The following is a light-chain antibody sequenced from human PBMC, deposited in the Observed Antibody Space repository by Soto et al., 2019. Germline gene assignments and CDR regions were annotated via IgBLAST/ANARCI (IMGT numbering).Light chain of an antibody. J-gene: IGKJ1*01. V-gene: IGKV1-27*01. CDR2: AAS. Sequence: DIQMTQSPSSLSAFVGDRVTITCRASQDIDNFLAWYQQKPGKVPKLLIYAASTLQSGVPSRFSGSGSGTDFTLTISCLQSEDFATYYCQQYYSYPRTFGQGTKVDIK. CDR1: QDIDNF. CDR3: QQYYSYPRT.